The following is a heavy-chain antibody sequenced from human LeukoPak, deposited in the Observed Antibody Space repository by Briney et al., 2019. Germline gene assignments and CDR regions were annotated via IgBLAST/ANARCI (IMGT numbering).Heavy chain of an antibody. J-gene: IGHJ6*02. D-gene: IGHD6-19*01. CDR3: ARSEQWLALYYYGMDV. CDR1: GFTLSSYS. Sequence: GGSLRLSCAASGFTLSSYSMNWVRQAPGKGLEWVSSISSSSSYIYYADSVKGRFTISRDNAKNSLYLQMNSLRAEDTAVYYCARSEQWLALYYYGMDVWGQGTTVTVSS. V-gene: IGHV3-21*01. CDR2: ISSSSSYI.